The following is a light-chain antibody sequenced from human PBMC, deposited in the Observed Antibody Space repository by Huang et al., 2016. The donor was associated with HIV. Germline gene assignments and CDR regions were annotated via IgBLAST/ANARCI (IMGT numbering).Light chain of an antibody. CDR3: QQFSKWPFT. Sequence: EIVMTQSPATLSVSPGERATLSCRASQSVSSNVAWYQQKPGQVPRLLLYAASTRATGIPDRFSGSGSGTEFTLTISTLQSEDFAVYYCQQFSKWPFTFGPGTKVEVK. J-gene: IGKJ3*01. V-gene: IGKV3-15*01. CDR1: QSVSSN. CDR2: AAS.